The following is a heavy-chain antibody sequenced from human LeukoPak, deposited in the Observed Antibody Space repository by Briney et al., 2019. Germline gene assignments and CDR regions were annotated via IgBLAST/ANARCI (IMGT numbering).Heavy chain of an antibody. CDR2: IYYSGST. J-gene: IGHJ4*02. CDR1: GGSISSHY. D-gene: IGHD6-13*01. CDR3: ARILSSSWYYFDY. V-gene: IGHV4-59*11. Sequence: SETLSLTCTVSGGSISSHYWSWIRQPPGKGLEWIGFIYYSGSTNYNPSLKSRVTISVDMSKNQFSLKLSSVTAADTAVYYCARILSSSWYYFDYWGQGTLVTVSS.